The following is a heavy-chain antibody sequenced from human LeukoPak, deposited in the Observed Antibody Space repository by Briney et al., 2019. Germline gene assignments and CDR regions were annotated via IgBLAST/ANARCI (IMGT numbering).Heavy chain of an antibody. J-gene: IGHJ6*03. Sequence: GASVKVSCKASGYTFTGYYVHWVRQAPGQGLEWMGRINPNSGGTNYAQKFQGRVTMTRDTSISTAYMELSRLRSDDTAVYYCARKNWNYGVHYYYYMDVWGKGTTVTVSS. CDR1: GYTFTGYY. V-gene: IGHV1-2*06. CDR3: ARKNWNYGVHYYYYMDV. D-gene: IGHD1-7*01. CDR2: INPNSGGT.